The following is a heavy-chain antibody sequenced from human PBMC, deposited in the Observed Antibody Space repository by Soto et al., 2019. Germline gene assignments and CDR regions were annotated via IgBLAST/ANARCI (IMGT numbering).Heavy chain of an antibody. CDR1: GGSISSGGYY. V-gene: IGHV4-31*03. J-gene: IGHJ6*03. Sequence: SETLSLTCTVSGGSISSGGYYWSWIRQHPGKGLEWIGYIYYSGSTYYNPSLKSRVTISVDTSKNQFSLKLSSVTAADTAVYYCARGPLKYYWNYPPPRYMDVWAKGTTVTVSS. CDR2: IYYSGST. CDR3: ARGPLKYYWNYPPPRYMDV. D-gene: IGHD1-7*01.